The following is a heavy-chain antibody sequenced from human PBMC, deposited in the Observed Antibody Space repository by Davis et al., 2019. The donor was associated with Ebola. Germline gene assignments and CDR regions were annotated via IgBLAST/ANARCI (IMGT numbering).Heavy chain of an antibody. CDR1: GFTFSSYS. CDR3: ARDAVTTFYYYGMDV. V-gene: IGHV3-48*02. D-gene: IGHD4-17*01. Sequence: GGSLRLSCAASGFTFSSYSMNWFRQAPGKGLEWVSYISSSSSTIYYADSVKGRFTISRDNAKNSLYLQMNSLRDEDTAVYYCARDAVTTFYYYGMDVWGQGTTVTVSS. J-gene: IGHJ6*02. CDR2: ISSSSSTI.